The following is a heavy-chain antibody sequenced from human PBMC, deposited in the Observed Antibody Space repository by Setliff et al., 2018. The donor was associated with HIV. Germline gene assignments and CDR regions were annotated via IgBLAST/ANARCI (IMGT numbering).Heavy chain of an antibody. Sequence: SVKVSCKASGGTFTSSAISWVRRARGQGLEWMGAIIPHFDAPQYAQKFQGRVTITADQSTSTAYMELSGLTSEDTAVYYCASPRLDWSFSHFDYWGQGTQVTVSS. CDR2: IIPHFDAP. V-gene: IGHV1-69*13. CDR3: ASPRLDWSFSHFDY. CDR1: GGTFTSSA. J-gene: IGHJ4*02. D-gene: IGHD3-9*01.